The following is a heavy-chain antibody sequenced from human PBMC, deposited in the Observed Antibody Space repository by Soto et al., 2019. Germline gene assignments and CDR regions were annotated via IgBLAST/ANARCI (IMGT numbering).Heavy chain of an antibody. Sequence: PGESLKISCKGSGYSFTSYWISWVRQMPGKGLEWMGRIDPSDSYTNYSPSFQGHVTISADKSISTAYLQWSSLKASDTAMYYCARHSFRPDYDTLTGYYHNWFDPWGQGTLVTVSS. CDR2: IDPSDSYT. CDR1: GYSFTSYW. J-gene: IGHJ5*02. CDR3: ARHSFRPDYDTLTGYYHNWFDP. D-gene: IGHD3-9*01. V-gene: IGHV5-10-1*01.